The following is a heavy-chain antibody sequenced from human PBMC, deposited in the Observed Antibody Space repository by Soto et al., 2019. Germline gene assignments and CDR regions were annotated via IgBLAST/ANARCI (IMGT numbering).Heavy chain of an antibody. CDR3: ARDTERLGPRANDALEI. D-gene: IGHD3-16*01. CDR1: GYTFSAYT. J-gene: IGHJ3*02. Sequence: QAQLVQSGAEMKKPGASVKVSCKATGYTFSAYTMNWVRQAPGQSLEWMGWINAGSGNTKYSQNFQGRVSITGDTAASTVHMELTGLTSEDTAVYYCARDTERLGPRANDALEIWGQGTMVTVSS. CDR2: INAGSGNT. V-gene: IGHV1-3*01.